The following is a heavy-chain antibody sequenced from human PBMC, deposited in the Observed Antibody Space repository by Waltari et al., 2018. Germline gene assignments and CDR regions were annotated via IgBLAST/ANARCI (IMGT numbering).Heavy chain of an antibody. D-gene: IGHD3-16*01. J-gene: IGHJ4*02. CDR3: AVTAMTGEIDS. CDR1: GNSFTDYY. CDR2: IDPEDDGI. Sequence: EVHLVQSGAEVTKPGATVTISCKASGNSFTDYYMHWVRQGPGKGLEWMGRIDPEDDGIIYAEKYQGRITMSADTSTDTAYMELSSLRSDDTAVYYCAVTAMTGEIDSWGQGTQVTVSS. V-gene: IGHV1-69-2*01.